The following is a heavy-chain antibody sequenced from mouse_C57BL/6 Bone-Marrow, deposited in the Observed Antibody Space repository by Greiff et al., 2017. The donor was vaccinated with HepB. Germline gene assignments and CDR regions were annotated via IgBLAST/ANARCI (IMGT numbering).Heavy chain of an antibody. J-gene: IGHJ3*01. CDR2: ISSGSSTI. CDR1: GFTFSDYG. Sequence: EVQVVESGGGLVKPGGSLKLSCAASGFTFSDYGMHWVRQAPEKGLEWVAYISSGSSTIYYADTVKGRFTISRDNAKNTLFLQMTSLRSEDTAMYYCARRGKNYGSTPWFAYWGQGTLVTVSA. D-gene: IGHD1-1*01. V-gene: IGHV5-17*01. CDR3: ARRGKNYGSTPWFAY.